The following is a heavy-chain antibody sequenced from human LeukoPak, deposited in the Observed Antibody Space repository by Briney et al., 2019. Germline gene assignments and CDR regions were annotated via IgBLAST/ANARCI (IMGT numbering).Heavy chain of an antibody. CDR1: RFTFNIYA. D-gene: IGHD3-22*01. CDR2: ITSRGENT. Sequence: GGSLRLSCAASRFTFNIYAMSWVRPAPGKGLEWVASITSRGENTWYAGSVKGRFTISRDNSDNILYLQMKSLRAEDTAVYYCVKDRPNYYESNGHYYRRDGDCWGQGTLVTVSS. CDR3: VKDRPNYYESNGHYYRRDGDC. J-gene: IGHJ4*02. V-gene: IGHV3-23*01.